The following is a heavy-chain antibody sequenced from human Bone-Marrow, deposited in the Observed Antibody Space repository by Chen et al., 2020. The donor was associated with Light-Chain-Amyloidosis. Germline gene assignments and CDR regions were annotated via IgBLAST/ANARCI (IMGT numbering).Heavy chain of an antibody. V-gene: IGHV4-34*01. Sequence: QVELQQWGAGLLKPSETRSLTCGIHNGAFGDDYWTWIRQPPGKGLQWIAEINHSGSANYNSSLKSRTTISVDKSKNQFSLRMISVTAADTAVYYCARYEPHFSDSIISGYTAWGQGTSVTVSS. D-gene: IGHD5-12*01. CDR1: NGAFGDDY. CDR3: ARYEPHFSDSIISGYTA. J-gene: IGHJ5*02. CDR2: INHSGSA.